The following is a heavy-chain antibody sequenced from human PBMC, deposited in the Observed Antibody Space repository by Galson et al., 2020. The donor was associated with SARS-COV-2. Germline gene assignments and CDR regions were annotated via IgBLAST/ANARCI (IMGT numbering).Heavy chain of an antibody. CDR2: ISLYNGKT. V-gene: IGHV1-18*01. J-gene: IGHJ6*02. D-gene: IGHD2-2*01. CDR1: GSTFTNYG. Sequence: ASVKVSCKASGSTFTNYGFSWVRQAPGQGLEWMGWISLYNGKTNYAQKIEGRVTMTVDTSTSTAYMELRSLRSDDTAVYYCARDRAEMATSPYLYYGMDVWGQGTTVTVS. CDR3: ARDRAEMATSPYLYYGMDV.